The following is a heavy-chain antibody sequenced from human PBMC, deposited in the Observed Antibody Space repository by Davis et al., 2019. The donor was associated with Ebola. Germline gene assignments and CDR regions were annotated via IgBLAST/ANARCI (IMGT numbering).Heavy chain of an antibody. D-gene: IGHD3/OR15-3a*01. CDR2: ISGSGGST. V-gene: IGHV3-23*01. Sequence: GESLKISCVASGFTFSRYAMSWVRQAPGKGLEWVSAISGSGGSTYYADSVKGGLTISRDNSKNTLYLQMNSLRAEDTAVYYCAREVFVLANYWGQGTLVTVSS. CDR3: AREVFVLANY. J-gene: IGHJ4*02. CDR1: GFTFSRYA.